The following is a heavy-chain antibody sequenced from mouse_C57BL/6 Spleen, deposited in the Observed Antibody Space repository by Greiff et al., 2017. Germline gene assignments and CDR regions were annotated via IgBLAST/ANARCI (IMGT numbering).Heavy chain of an antibody. V-gene: IGHV5-17*01. CDR2: ISSGSSTI. CDR1: GFTFSDYG. J-gene: IGHJ4*01. Sequence: EVKLMESGGGLVKPGGSLKLSCAASGFTFSDYGMHWVRQAPEKGLEWVAYISSGSSTIYYADTVKGRFTISRDNAKNTLFLQMTSLRSEDTAMYYCARRLYAMDYWGQGTSVPFSS. D-gene: IGHD1-2*01. CDR3: ARRLYAMDY.